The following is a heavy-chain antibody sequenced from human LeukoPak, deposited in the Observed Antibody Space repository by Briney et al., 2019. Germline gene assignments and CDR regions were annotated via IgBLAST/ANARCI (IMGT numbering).Heavy chain of an antibody. J-gene: IGHJ5*02. CDR2: TIPMFGST. CDR1: GGTFSNYA. CDR3: VRRQALRGGRKAFDP. D-gene: IGHD6-25*01. Sequence: SVKVSCKASGGTFSNYAVSWVRQAPGQGLEWLGGTIPMFGSTKYAQKFQGRVTITTDESATIVNMQLISLRSDDTAVYYCVRRQALRGGRKAFDPWGQGTLVTVTS. V-gene: IGHV1-69*05.